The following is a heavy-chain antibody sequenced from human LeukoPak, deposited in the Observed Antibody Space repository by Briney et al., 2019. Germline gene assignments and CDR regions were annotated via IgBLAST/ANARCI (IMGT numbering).Heavy chain of an antibody. CDR2: IYYSGNT. CDR1: GGSISSGGYY. V-gene: IGHV4-31*03. D-gene: IGHD6-19*01. J-gene: IGHJ4*02. CDR3: ARGSSGWLRFDY. Sequence: PSETLSLTCTVSGGSISSGGYYWSWIRQRPGKGLEWIGYIYYSGNTYYNPSLKSRVTISVDTSKNQFSLKLSSVTAADTAVYYCARGSSGWLRFDYWGQGTLVTVSS.